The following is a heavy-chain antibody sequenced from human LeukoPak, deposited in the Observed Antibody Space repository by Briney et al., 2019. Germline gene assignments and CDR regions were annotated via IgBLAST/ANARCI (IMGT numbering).Heavy chain of an antibody. CDR2: IYYSGST. CDR1: GGSISGYY. CDR3: ARHRVVTAAIVYGMDV. V-gene: IGHV4-59*08. D-gene: IGHD2-21*02. J-gene: IGHJ6*02. Sequence: SETLSLTCTVSGGSISGYYWSWIRQPPGKGLEWIGYIYYSGSTNYNPSLKSRVTISVDTSKNQFSLKLSSVTAADTAVYYCARHRVVTAAIVYGMDVWGQGTTVTVSS.